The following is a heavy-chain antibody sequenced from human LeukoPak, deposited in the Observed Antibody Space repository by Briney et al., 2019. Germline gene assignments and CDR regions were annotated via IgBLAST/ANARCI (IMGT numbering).Heavy chain of an antibody. J-gene: IGHJ3*02. CDR3: AKTITMVRGVYDAFDI. D-gene: IGHD3-10*01. CDR1: GFTFSSYS. V-gene: IGHV3-48*01. CDR2: ISSSSSTI. Sequence: GGSLRLSCAASGFTFSSYSMNWVRQAPGKGLEWVSYISSSSSTISYADSVKGRFTISRDNSKNTLYLQMNSLRAEDTAVYYCAKTITMVRGVYDAFDIWGQGTMVIVSS.